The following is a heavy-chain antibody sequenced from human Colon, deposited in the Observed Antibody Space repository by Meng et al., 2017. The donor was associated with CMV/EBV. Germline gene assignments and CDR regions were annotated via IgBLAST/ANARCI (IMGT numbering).Heavy chain of an antibody. CDR3: ATDGGAWNLDH. J-gene: IGHJ4*02. V-gene: IGHV1-2*02. Sequence: ASVKVSCKTSGYTFTAYYIHWVRQAPGQGLEWMGWIDPNIGVTDYSQKFQGRVTMTSDMSIDTAYMELSRLGSDDTAVYYCATDGGAWNLDHWGQGTLVTVSS. CDR1: GYTFTAYY. D-gene: IGHD1-1*01. CDR2: IDPNIGVT.